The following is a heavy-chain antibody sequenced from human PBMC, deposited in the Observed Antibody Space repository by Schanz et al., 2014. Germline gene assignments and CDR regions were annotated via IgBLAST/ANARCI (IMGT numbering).Heavy chain of an antibody. Sequence: EVQLVESGGGLIQPGGSLRLSCAVSGFTVNTNYMSWVRQAPGKGLEWISSMYINSGSTQYADSVKGRFIISRDRSKMTLFLQINSPGAEDAAVCCSARDGGGYGCNLAFEVWGQGTLVTVSS. CDR2: MYINSGST. D-gene: IGHD5-12*01. CDR3: ARDGGGYGCNLAFEV. CDR1: GFTVNTNY. V-gene: IGHV3-53*01. J-gene: IGHJ1*01.